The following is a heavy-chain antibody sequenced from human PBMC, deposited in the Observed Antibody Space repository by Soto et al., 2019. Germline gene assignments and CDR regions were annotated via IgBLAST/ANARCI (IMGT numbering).Heavy chain of an antibody. Sequence: PXGSLRLYCAASGFTVSSNYMIWVRQAPGKGLEWVSVIHSGGSTYYADSVKGRFTISRDNSDNSLFLDMNSLRAEETGRYFCAKEIFAAAYAATSAFDLWGQGTLVTVSS. CDR2: IHSGGST. CDR1: GFTVSSNY. CDR3: AKEIFAAAYAATSAFDL. V-gene: IGHV3-66*01. D-gene: IGHD2-8*01. J-gene: IGHJ5*02.